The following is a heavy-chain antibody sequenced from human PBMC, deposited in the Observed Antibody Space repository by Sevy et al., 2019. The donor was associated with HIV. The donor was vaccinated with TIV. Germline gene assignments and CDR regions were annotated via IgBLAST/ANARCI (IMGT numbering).Heavy chain of an antibody. CDR2: IYFTGNT. J-gene: IGHJ4*02. V-gene: IGHV4-59*01. CDR3: ARDSTTRPRVLDY. CDR1: GGSISSYF. Sequence: SLTCSVSGGSISSYFWTWVRQSPGKGLEWIGNIYFTGNTDYSPSLKSRATLSLDTSKSQFSLTLKSVTAVDTAIYFCARDSTTRPRVLDYWGQGTLVTVSS. D-gene: IGHD1-1*01.